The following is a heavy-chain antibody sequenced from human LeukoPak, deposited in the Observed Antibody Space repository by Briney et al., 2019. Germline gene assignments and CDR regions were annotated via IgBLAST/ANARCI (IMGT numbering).Heavy chain of an antibody. J-gene: IGHJ4*02. CDR2: IIPIFGTA. CDR1: GGTFSSYA. Sequence: SVKVSCKASGGTFSSYAISWVRQAPGQGLEWMGGIIPIFGTANYAQKFQGRVTITADESTSTAYMELSSLRSEDTAVYYCARSPRITMIVVVTELDYWGQGTLVTVSS. CDR3: ARSPRITMIVVVTELDY. V-gene: IGHV1-69*13. D-gene: IGHD3-22*01.